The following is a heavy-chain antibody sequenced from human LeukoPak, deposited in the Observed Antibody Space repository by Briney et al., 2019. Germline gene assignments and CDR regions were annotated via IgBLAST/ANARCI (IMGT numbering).Heavy chain of an antibody. Sequence: SETLSLTCTVSGYSISSGYYWGWIRQPPGKGLEWIGSIYHSGSTYYNPSLKSRVTISVDTSKNQFSLKLSSVTAADTAVYYCARSHLGYSSSWYLPFDYWGQGTLVTVSS. D-gene: IGHD6-13*01. CDR2: IYHSGST. CDR1: GYSISSGYY. J-gene: IGHJ4*02. CDR3: ARSHLGYSSSWYLPFDY. V-gene: IGHV4-38-2*02.